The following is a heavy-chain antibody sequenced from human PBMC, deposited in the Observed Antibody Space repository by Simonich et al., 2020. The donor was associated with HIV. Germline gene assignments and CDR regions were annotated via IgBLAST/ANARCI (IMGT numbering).Heavy chain of an antibody. CDR3: ARRDRELILYFDY. J-gene: IGHJ4*02. D-gene: IGHD3-3*01. Sequence: QVQLQQWGAGLLKPSETLSLTCAVYGGSFSGYYWSWIRQPPGKGLEWIVEINHSVTTNDKPSLNSRATISVDKSKNQFSLKLSSVTAADTAIYYCARRDRELILYFDYWGQGNLVTVSS. CDR2: INHSVTT. CDR1: GGSFSGYY. V-gene: IGHV4-34*04.